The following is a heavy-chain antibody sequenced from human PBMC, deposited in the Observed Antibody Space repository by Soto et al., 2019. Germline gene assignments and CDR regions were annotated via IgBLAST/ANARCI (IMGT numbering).Heavy chain of an antibody. CDR2: ISYDGSNK. CDR3: AKDFNEVSSWFDY. CDR1: GFTFSSYG. D-gene: IGHD6-13*01. J-gene: IGHJ4*02. Sequence: PGGSLRLSCAASGFTFSSYGMHWVRQAPGKGLEWVAVISYDGSNKYYADSVKGRFTISRDNSKNTLYLQMNSLRAEDTAVYYCAKDFNEVSSWFDYWGQGTLVTVSS. V-gene: IGHV3-30*18.